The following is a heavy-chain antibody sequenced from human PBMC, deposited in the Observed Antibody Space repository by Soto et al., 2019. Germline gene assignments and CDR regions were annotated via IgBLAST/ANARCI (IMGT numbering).Heavy chain of an antibody. J-gene: IGHJ3*02. CDR3: TIKYYDFWSGQWGAFDI. CDR1: GFTFSNAW. V-gene: IGHV3-15*01. D-gene: IGHD3-3*01. CDR2: IKSKTDGGTT. Sequence: EVQLVESGGGLVKPGGSLRLSCAASGFTFSNAWMSWVRQAPGKGLEWVGRIKSKTDGGTTDYAAPVKGRFTISRDDSKNTLYLQMNSLKTEDTAVYYCTIKYYDFWSGQWGAFDIWGQGTMVTVSS.